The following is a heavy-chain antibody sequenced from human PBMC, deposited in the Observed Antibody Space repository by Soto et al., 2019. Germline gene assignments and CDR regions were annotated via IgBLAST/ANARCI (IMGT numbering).Heavy chain of an antibody. Sequence: ETLSLTCTVSGGSISNTADYWAWIRQPPGKGLEWIGSIYYGGTTYYNPSLNSRVTVSADTSKNQFSLRLSSVTAADTAVYYCGRRSLLVAPTWGQGILVTVSS. CDR3: GRRSLLVAPT. D-gene: IGHD2-21*01. CDR1: GGSISNTADY. V-gene: IGHV4-39*01. CDR2: IYYGGTT. J-gene: IGHJ4*02.